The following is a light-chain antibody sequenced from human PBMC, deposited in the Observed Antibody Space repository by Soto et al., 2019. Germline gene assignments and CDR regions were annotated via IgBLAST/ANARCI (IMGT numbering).Light chain of an antibody. CDR3: QQHTT. V-gene: IGKV1-5*03. CDR1: QGISSW. CDR2: KAS. J-gene: IGKJ1*01. Sequence: DIQMTQSPSALSASVGDRVTITCRGSQGISSWLAWYQQKPGKAPRLLIYKASSLASGVPSRFSGSGSGTEFTLTISSPQPEDVATYHCQQHTTFGQGTKVEI.